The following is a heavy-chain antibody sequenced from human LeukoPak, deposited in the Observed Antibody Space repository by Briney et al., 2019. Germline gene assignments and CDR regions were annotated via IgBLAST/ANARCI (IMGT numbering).Heavy chain of an antibody. D-gene: IGHD2-15*01. Sequence: GGSLRLSCAASGFTFSRYAMSWVRQAPGKGLEWVSVISGSGGSTNYADSVKGRFTISRDNSKSMLYLQMNSLRVEDTAVYYCARLIVVVVAAGPQFDPWGQGTLVTVSS. CDR2: ISGSGGST. J-gene: IGHJ5*02. CDR1: GFTFSRYA. CDR3: ARLIVVVVAAGPQFDP. V-gene: IGHV3-23*01.